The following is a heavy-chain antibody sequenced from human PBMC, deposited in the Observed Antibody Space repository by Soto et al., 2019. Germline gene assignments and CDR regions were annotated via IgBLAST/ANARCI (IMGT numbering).Heavy chain of an antibody. D-gene: IGHD2-21*02. V-gene: IGHV2-5*02. CDR1: GFSLDTTGVG. Sequence: QITLKESGPPLVKPTQTLTLTCTFSGFSLDTTGVGVGWIRQPPGKALEWLALIYWDDDKRYSPSLKSRLTITKHTSKNQVVLTMTNMDPVHTATYYCAHRPAGVVGTAANWYVPWGQGTLVTVSS. J-gene: IGHJ5*02. CDR2: IYWDDDK. CDR3: AHRPAGVVGTAANWYVP.